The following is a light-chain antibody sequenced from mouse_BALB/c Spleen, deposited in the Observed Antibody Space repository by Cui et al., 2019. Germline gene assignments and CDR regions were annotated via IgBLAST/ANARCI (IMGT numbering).Light chain of an antibody. CDR1: QSVIYSANQKNY. CDR3: QQYLSSYT. J-gene: IGKJ2*01. V-gene: IGKV8-27*01. Sequence: NIMITQSPSSLALSAGDTITMSCKSSQSVIYSANQKNYLAWYQQKPGQSPKLPIYWASTRESGVPDRFTGSGSGTDFTLTISSVQAEDLAVYYCQQYLSSYTFGGGTKLEIK. CDR2: WAS.